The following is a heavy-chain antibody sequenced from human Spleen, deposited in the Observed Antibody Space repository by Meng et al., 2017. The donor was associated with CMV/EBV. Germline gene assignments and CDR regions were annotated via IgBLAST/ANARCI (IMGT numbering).Heavy chain of an antibody. Sequence: SETLSLTCAVYGASFTGHYWSWIRQPPGKGLEWIGEINESGNTDYSPSLKSRVTISIDASKNHFSLKLSSVTAADTAVYYCARQAYSNSPLDYWGQGTLVTVSS. J-gene: IGHJ4*02. CDR1: GASFTGHY. V-gene: IGHV4-34*01. CDR3: ARQAYSNSPLDY. CDR2: INESGNT. D-gene: IGHD4-11*01.